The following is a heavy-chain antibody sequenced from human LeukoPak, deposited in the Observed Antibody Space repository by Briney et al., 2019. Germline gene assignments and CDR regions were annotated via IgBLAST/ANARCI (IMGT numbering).Heavy chain of an antibody. CDR2: IIPIFGTA. CDR1: GGTFSSYA. D-gene: IGHD2-2*01. Sequence: SVKVSCKASGGTFSSYAISWVRQAPGQGLEWMGRIIPIFGTANYAQKFQGRVTITTDESTSTAYMELSSLRSEDTAVYYCARAIDCSSTSCFSRVVNTWGQGTLVTVFS. V-gene: IGHV1-69*05. J-gene: IGHJ5*02. CDR3: ARAIDCSSTSCFSRVVNT.